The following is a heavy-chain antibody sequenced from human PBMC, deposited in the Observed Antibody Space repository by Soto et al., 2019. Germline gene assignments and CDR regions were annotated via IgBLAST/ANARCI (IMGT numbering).Heavy chain of an antibody. J-gene: IGHJ3*02. D-gene: IGHD3-22*01. Sequence: GESLKISCKGSGYSFTSYWISWVRQMPGKGLERMGRIDPSDSYTNYSPSFQGNVTISADKSIRTAYLQRSSLKALDTAMYYCARLAFSYYDSSGPRGAFDIWGQGTMVTV. CDR3: ARLAFSYYDSSGPRGAFDI. CDR1: GYSFTSYW. CDR2: IDPSDSYT. V-gene: IGHV5-10-1*01.